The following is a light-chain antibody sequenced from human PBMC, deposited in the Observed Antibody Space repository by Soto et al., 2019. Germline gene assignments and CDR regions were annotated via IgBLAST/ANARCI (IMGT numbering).Light chain of an antibody. Sequence: NFMLTQPHSVSESPGKTVTISCTRSGGSITRGYVQWYQQRPGSAPTTVIYEDTQRPSGVPDRFSVYIASSSTSASLTISGLKTEDEADYYVESYGSRYAYVVGSGTRVTVL. V-gene: IGLV6-57*03. CDR3: ESYGSRYAYV. J-gene: IGLJ1*01. CDR2: EDT. CDR1: GGSITRGY.